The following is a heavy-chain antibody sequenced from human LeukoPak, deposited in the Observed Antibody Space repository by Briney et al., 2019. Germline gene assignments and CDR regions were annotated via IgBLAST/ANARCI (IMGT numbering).Heavy chain of an antibody. D-gene: IGHD1-26*01. Sequence: ASVKVSCEASGYTFTGYYTHWVRQAPGQGLEWMGWINPNSGGTNYAQKFQGRVTMTRDTSISTAYMELSRLRSDDTAVYYCARDRTYGSRGSYCLVYWGQGTLVTVSS. CDR2: INPNSGGT. V-gene: IGHV1-2*02. CDR3: ARDRTYGSRGSYCLVY. J-gene: IGHJ4*02. CDR1: GYTFTGYY.